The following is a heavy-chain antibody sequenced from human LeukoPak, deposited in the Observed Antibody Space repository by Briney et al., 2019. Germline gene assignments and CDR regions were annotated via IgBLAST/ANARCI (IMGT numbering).Heavy chain of an antibody. CDR1: GFTVSSNY. CDR3: ARSPDYGDPYWYFDL. D-gene: IGHD4-17*01. Sequence: GGSLRLSCAASGFTVSSNYMSWVRQAPGKGLEWVSVIYRGGSTHYAGSVEGRFTIPRDKSKNTVYLQLNSLRAEDTAVYYCARSPDYGDPYWYFDLWGRGTLVTVSS. J-gene: IGHJ2*01. V-gene: IGHV3-53*01. CDR2: IYRGGST.